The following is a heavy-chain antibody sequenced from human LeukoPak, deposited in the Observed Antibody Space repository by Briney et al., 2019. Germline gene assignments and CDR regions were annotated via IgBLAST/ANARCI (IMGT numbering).Heavy chain of an antibody. J-gene: IGHJ4*02. CDR2: ISGSGGST. CDR1: GITFSTYA. D-gene: IGHD4-17*01. V-gene: IGHV3-23*01. CDR3: AKGRGDDYGDYEWDLDY. Sequence: GGSVRLSCAASGITFSTYAMSWVRQAPGKGLEWVSGISGSGGSTYYADSVKGRFTISRDNSKGTLYLLMNSLRAEDTAVYFCAKGRGDDYGDYEWDLDYWGQGTLVSVSS.